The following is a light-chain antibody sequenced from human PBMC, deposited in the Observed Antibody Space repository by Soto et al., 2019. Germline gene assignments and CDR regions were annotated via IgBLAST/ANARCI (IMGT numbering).Light chain of an antibody. CDR1: SSDVGGYNY. CDR3: CSYAGSYVV. CDR2: DVS. Sequence: QSALTQPRSVSGSPGQSVTISFTGTSSDVGGYNYVSWYQQHPGKAPKLMIYDVSKRPSGVPDRFSGSKSGNTASLNISGLQDEDEADYYCCSYAGSYVVFGGGTKLTVL. V-gene: IGLV2-11*01. J-gene: IGLJ2*01.